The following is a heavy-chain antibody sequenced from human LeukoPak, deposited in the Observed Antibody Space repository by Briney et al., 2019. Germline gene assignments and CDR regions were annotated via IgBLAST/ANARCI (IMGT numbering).Heavy chain of an antibody. J-gene: IGHJ4*02. Sequence: SETLSLTCTVSGVSINNNYWTWIRQPPGKGLEWIGYLYSSGSSNYNPSLKSRVTISVDRSKNQFSLKLSSVTAADTAVYYCARDTERITMVRGVTENYFDYWGQGTLVTVSS. V-gene: IGHV4-59*12. CDR2: LYSSGSS. CDR3: ARDTERITMVRGVTENYFDY. D-gene: IGHD3-10*01. CDR1: GVSINNNY.